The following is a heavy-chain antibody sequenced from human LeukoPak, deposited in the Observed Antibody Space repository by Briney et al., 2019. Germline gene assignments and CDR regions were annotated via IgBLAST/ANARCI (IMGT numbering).Heavy chain of an antibody. J-gene: IGHJ4*02. D-gene: IGHD3-22*01. Sequence: ASVKVSCKASGYTFTSYYMYWVRQAPGQGLEWIGIINPSGGSTSYAQKFQGRVTMTRDMSTSTVYMELSSLRSEDTAVYYCASSSGDYDSSGYYGPPPGFDYWGQGTLVTVSS. CDR1: GYTFTSYY. CDR3: ASSSGDYDSSGYYGPPPGFDY. CDR2: INPSGGST. V-gene: IGHV1-46*01.